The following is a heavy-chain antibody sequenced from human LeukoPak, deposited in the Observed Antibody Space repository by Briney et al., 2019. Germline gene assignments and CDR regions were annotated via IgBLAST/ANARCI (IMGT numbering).Heavy chain of an antibody. D-gene: IGHD6-6*01. J-gene: IGHJ1*01. CDR3: ARVIRGSSSNYFQH. CDR2: IYYSGST. V-gene: IGHV4-59*08. CDR1: GGSISSYY. Sequence: SETLSLTCTVSGGSISSYYWSWIRQPPGKGLEWIGYIYYSGSTYYNPSLKSRVTISVDTSKNQFSLKLSSVTAADTAVYYCARVIRGSSSNYFQHWGQGTLVTVSS.